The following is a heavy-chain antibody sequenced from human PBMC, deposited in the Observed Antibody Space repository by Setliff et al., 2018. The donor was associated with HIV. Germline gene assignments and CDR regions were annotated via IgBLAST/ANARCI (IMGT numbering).Heavy chain of an antibody. CDR3: VRVRVGGSLYFDF. J-gene: IGHJ4*02. D-gene: IGHD1-26*01. CDR1: GYNFSTYA. Sequence: ASVKVSCKASGYNFSTYALHWVRQAPGQRLERLGWMNAASGKTKYSEEFQNRISFTRDTSANIGYLELTKLRSEDMGIYYCVRVRVGGSLYFDFWGQGTPVTVSS. CDR2: MNAASGKT. V-gene: IGHV1-3*03.